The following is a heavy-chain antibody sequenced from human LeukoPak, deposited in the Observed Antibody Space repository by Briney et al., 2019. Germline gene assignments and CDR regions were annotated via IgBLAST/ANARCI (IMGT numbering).Heavy chain of an antibody. CDR2: EGSAGGT. V-gene: IGHV3-23*01. D-gene: IGHD3/OR15-3a*01. CDR3: ASRTWTGPGYYAFDI. J-gene: IGHJ3*02. Sequence: GGSLRLSCAASGFTFANHAVSWVRQAPGKGLEWVSAEGSAGGTYYADSVKSRFTISRDYSENTLSLQMNSLRVDDTAVYYCASRTWTGPGYYAFDIWGQGTMVTVSS. CDR1: GFTFANHA.